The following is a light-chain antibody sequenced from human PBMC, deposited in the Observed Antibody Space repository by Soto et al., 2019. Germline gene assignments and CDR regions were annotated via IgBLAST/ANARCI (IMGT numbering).Light chain of an antibody. J-gene: IGLJ3*02. Sequence: QSALTQPASVSGSPGQSITISCSDVGSYNLVSWYQQYPGKAPRLMIYEVSKRPSGVSNRFSGSKSGNTASLTISGLQAEDEADYYCCSYAGSYTWVFGGGTKLTVL. V-gene: IGLV2-23*02. CDR2: EVS. CDR1: DVGSYNL. CDR3: CSYAGSYTWV.